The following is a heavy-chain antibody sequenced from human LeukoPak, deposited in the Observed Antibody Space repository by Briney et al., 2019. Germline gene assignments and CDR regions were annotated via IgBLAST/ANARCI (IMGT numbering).Heavy chain of an antibody. Sequence: GGSLRLSCAASGFTFDDYVMHWVRQAPGKGLEWVSGISWNSGSIGYADSVKGRFTISRDNAKNSLYLQMNSLRAEDTALYYCAKVHGSGYLVRDAFDIWGQGTMVTVSS. CDR1: GFTFDDYV. D-gene: IGHD3-22*01. CDR2: ISWNSGSI. CDR3: AKVHGSGYLVRDAFDI. J-gene: IGHJ3*02. V-gene: IGHV3-9*01.